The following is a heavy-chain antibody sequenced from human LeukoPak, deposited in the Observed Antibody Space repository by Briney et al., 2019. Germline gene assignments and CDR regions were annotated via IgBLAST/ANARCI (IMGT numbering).Heavy chain of an antibody. Sequence: PGRSLRLSCAASGFTFGSYAMHWVRQAPGKGLEWVAVISYDGSNKYYADSVKGRFTISRDNSKNTLYLQMNSLRAEDTAVYYCATPPKGSTNDYWGQGTLVTVSS. CDR3: ATPPKGSTNDY. J-gene: IGHJ4*02. CDR2: ISYDGSNK. CDR1: GFTFGSYA. V-gene: IGHV3-30-3*01. D-gene: IGHD2-2*01.